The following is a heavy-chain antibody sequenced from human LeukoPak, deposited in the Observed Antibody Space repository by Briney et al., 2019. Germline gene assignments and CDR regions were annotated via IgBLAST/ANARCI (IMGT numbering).Heavy chain of an antibody. J-gene: IGHJ4*02. CDR1: GFTFSSYS. CDR3: ARDWSGSSWFFDS. D-gene: IGHD6-13*01. V-gene: IGHV3-23*01. Sequence: GGSLRLSCAASGFTFSSYSMNWVRQAPGKGLEWVSTISGSGGSTDYADSVKGRFTISRDNSKNTLYLQMNSLRAEDTAVYYCARDWSGSSWFFDSWGQGTLVTVSS. CDR2: ISGSGGST.